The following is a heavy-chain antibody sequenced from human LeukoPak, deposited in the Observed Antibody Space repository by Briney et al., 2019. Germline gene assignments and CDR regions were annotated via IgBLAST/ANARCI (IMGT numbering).Heavy chain of an antibody. D-gene: IGHD3-3*01. CDR3: TRGDPDF. Sequence: GGSLRLSCAASGFTFRNYAMSWVRQAPGKGLEWVANINQDGSAKYYVDSVKGRFTISKDSAKSSLYLQMNSLRVDDTAVYFCTRGDPDFWGQGTLVTVSS. CDR2: INQDGSAK. V-gene: IGHV3-7*01. CDR1: GFTFRNYA. J-gene: IGHJ4*02.